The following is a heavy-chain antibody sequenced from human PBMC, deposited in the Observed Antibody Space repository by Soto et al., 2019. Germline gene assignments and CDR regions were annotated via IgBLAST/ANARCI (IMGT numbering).Heavy chain of an antibody. D-gene: IGHD6-13*01. CDR3: ATPPQYTSTCLHY. CDR2: ISYDGSNQ. J-gene: IGHJ4*02. Sequence: QVQLVESGGGVVQPGRSLRLSCAASGFSFSTYPAHWVRQPPGKGLEWVALISYDGSNQYYADSVKGRFTISRDNSKNSVYLQMTSLRAEDTAVYYCATPPQYTSTCLHYWGQGALVTVSS. CDR1: GFSFSTYP. V-gene: IGHV3-30-3*01.